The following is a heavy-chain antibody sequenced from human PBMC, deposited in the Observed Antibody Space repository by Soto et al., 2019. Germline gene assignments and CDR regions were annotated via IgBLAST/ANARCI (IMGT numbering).Heavy chain of an antibody. D-gene: IGHD3-10*01. CDR1: GASIASTNW. J-gene: IGHJ4*02. CDR3: ARETRITVLPTGDFDS. CDR2: IHHSGIA. V-gene: IGHV4-4*02. Sequence: QVQLQESGPGLVKPSGTLSLTCAVSGASIASTNWWSWIRQTPGKGLEWIGEIHHSGIANYSPSHRGRVTMSVDTSKNHLSLKLTSVTAADTAVYYCARETRITVLPTGDFDSWGQGTLVTVSS.